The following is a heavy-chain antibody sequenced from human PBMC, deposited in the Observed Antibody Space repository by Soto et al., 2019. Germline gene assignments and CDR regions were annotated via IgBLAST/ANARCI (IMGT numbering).Heavy chain of an antibody. D-gene: IGHD5-12*01. CDR1: GFTASSYE. CDR2: ISISGGTI. Sequence: GGSLRLSCAASGFTASSYEMDWVRQAPGKGLEWVAYISISGGTIYYGDSVEGRFTISRDNADNSLYLQMNSLRAEDTAVYYCTKEKSVINSGYDAFDIWGRGTVVTVSS. J-gene: IGHJ3*02. V-gene: IGHV3-48*03. CDR3: TKEKSVINSGYDAFDI.